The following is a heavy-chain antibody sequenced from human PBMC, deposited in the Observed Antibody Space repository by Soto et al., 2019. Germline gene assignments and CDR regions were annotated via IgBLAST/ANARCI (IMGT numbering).Heavy chain of an antibody. CDR3: ARDGALPSWATFDY. D-gene: IGHD1-1*01. V-gene: IGHV4-59*12. J-gene: IGHJ4*02. Sequence: SETLSLTCTVSGGSISSYYWSWIRQPPGKGLEWIGYIYYSGSTNYNPSLKSRVTISVDTSKNQFSLKLGSVTAADTAVYYCARDGALPSWATFDYWGQGTLVTVSS. CDR1: GGSISSYY. CDR2: IYYSGST.